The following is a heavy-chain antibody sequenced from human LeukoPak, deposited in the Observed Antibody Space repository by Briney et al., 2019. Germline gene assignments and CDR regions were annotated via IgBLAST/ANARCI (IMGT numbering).Heavy chain of an antibody. J-gene: IGHJ4*02. CDR3: ATASPYCSGDYCRLRFDY. CDR1: GFTFSNYW. V-gene: IGHV3-7*03. Sequence: GGSLRLSCAASGFTFSNYWMNWVRQAPGKGLEWVATINEDGSEGYYMDSMKGRFTISRDNGDNSLYLQMNSLRAEDTAVYYCATASPYCSGDYCRLRFDYWGQGTLVTVSS. CDR2: INEDGSEG. D-gene: IGHD3-22*01.